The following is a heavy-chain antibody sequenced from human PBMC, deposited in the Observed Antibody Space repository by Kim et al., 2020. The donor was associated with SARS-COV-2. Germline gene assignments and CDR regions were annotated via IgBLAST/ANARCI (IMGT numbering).Heavy chain of an antibody. CDR2: ISAYNGNT. D-gene: IGHD6-6*01. Sequence: ASVKVSCKASGYTFTSYGISWVRQAPGQGLEWMGWISAYNGNTNYAQKLQGRVTMTTDTSTSTAYMELRSLRSDDTAVYYCARAQYSSSSPYYYYMDVWGKGTTVTVSS. CDR3: ARAQYSSSSPYYYYMDV. J-gene: IGHJ6*03. V-gene: IGHV1-18*01. CDR1: GYTFTSYG.